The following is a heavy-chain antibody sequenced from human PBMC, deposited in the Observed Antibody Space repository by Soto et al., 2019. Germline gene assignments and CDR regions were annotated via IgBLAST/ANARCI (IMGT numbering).Heavy chain of an antibody. CDR2: ISSSSSYI. CDR3: AKDKRDYDVLTGPDY. CDR1: GFTFSNYN. D-gene: IGHD3-9*01. V-gene: IGHV3-21*01. J-gene: IGHJ4*02. Sequence: PGGSLRLSCAASGFTFSNYNMNWVRQAPGKGLEWVSSISSSSSYISYAESVKGRFTISRDNSKNEVYLQMNSLRAEDTAVYYCAKDKRDYDVLTGPDYWGQGTLVTVSS.